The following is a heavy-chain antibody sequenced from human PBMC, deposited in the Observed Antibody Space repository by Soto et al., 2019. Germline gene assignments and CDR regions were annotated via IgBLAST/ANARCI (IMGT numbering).Heavy chain of an antibody. D-gene: IGHD3-16*02. CDR2: IYYSGST. J-gene: IGHJ3*02. V-gene: IGHV4-59*08. Sequence: PTETLSLTCTVSGGSISSYYWSWIRQPPGKGLEWIGYIYYSGSTNYNPSLKSRVTISVDTSKNQFSLKLSSVTAADTAVYYCAGLYINTGPVLHRVHGLSKAIDIRGQAPM. CDR1: GGSISSYY. CDR3: AGLYINTGPVLHRVHGLSKAIDI.